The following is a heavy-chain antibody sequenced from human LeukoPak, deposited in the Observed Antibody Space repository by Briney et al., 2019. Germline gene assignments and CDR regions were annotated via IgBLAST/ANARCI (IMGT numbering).Heavy chain of an antibody. CDR1: GGSFSGYY. CDR3: ERQYSTTHDFDY. D-gene: IGHD6-13*01. V-gene: IGHV4-34*01. Sequence: SETLSLTCAVYGGSFSGYYWSWIRQPPGKGLEWIGEINHSGSTNYNPSLKSRVTISVDTSKNQFSLKLSSVTAADTAVYYCERQYSTTHDFDYWGQGTLVTVSS. CDR2: INHSGST. J-gene: IGHJ4*02.